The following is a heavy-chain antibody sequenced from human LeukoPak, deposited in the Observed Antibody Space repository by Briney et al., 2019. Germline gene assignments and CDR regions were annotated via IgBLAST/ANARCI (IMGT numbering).Heavy chain of an antibody. CDR2: ISSSSSYI. CDR1: GFNVSRNY. D-gene: IGHD1-26*01. CDR3: ARDGSRVGATHFDY. J-gene: IGHJ4*02. Sequence: GGSLRLSCAASGFNVSRNYMSWVRQAPGKGLEWVSSISSSSSYIYYADSVKGRFTISRDNAKNSLYLQMNSLRAEDTAVYYCARDGSRVGATHFDYWGQGTLVAVSS. V-gene: IGHV3-21*01.